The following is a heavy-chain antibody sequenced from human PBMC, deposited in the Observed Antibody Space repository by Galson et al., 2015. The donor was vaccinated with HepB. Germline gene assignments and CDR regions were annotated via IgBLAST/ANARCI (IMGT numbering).Heavy chain of an antibody. CDR2: IYPGDSDT. V-gene: IGHV5-51*01. Sequence: QSGAEVKKPGESLKISCQGIGYLFSGYWIGWVRQMPGKGLEWMGIIYPGDSDTSYSPSFQGQVTISADQSSSAVYLQWNSLKPSDTAIYFCARRWGESSSHSRLDNWGQGTLVTVSS. CDR3: ARRWGESSSHSRLDN. J-gene: IGHJ4*02. D-gene: IGHD2-2*01. CDR1: GYLFSGYW.